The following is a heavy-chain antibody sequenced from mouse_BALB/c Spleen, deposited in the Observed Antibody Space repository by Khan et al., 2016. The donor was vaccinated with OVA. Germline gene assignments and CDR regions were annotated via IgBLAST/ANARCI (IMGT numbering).Heavy chain of an antibody. CDR2: ISSGGHYT. V-gene: IGHV5-6*01. CDR3: ARTMTTAKGDYYAMNY. J-gene: IGHJ4*01. CDR1: GFTFSSYG. D-gene: IGHD1-2*01. Sequence: EVELVESGGDLVKPGGSLKLSCAASGFTFSSYGMSWVRQTPDKRLEWVATISSGGHYTYFPDSVRGRFTISRDNAKNTLYLQMSSLKSEDTAMYNCARTMTTAKGDYYAMNYWGQGTSVTVSS.